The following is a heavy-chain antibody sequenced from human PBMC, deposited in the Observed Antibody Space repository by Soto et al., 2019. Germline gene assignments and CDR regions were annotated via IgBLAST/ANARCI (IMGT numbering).Heavy chain of an antibody. V-gene: IGHV3-53*01. D-gene: IGHD3-22*01. J-gene: IGHJ3*01. CDR2: LYSSGST. Sequence: EVQLVESGGGLIQPGGSLRLSCAASGFTFTGNDMNWVRQAPGKGLEWVSLLYSSGSTYYADSVKGRFTISRDNSNNTLYLQMSSLRAEDTAVYYCAARPLLPGAPWGQGTMVTVPS. CDR3: AARPLLPGAP. CDR1: GFTFTGND.